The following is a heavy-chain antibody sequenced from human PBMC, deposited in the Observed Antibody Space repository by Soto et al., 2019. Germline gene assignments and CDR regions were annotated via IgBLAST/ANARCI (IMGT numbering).Heavy chain of an antibody. D-gene: IGHD3-22*01. J-gene: IGHJ3*02. V-gene: IGHV4-39*07. CDR1: GGSISSSSYY. Sequence: SETLSLTCTVSGGSISSSSYYWGWIRQPPGKGLEWIGSIYYSGSTYYNPSLKSRVTISVDTSKNQFSLKLSSVTAADTAVYYCSVKDSSGYFAFDIWGQGTMVTVSS. CDR2: IYYSGST. CDR3: SVKDSSGYFAFDI.